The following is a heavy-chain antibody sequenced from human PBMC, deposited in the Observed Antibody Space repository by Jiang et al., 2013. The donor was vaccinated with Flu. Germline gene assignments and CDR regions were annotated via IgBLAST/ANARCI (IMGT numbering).Heavy chain of an antibody. Sequence: QLLESGGNLVQPGGSLRLSCAASGFTFSSYVMSWVRQAPGKGLEWVSTFSGSSGNTYYADSVKGRFTISSDTSKNTLFLQMNSLRVEDTAVYYCAKRVVSGHFFDYWGQGTLVTVSS. CDR3: AKRVVSGHFFDY. CDR1: GFTFSSYV. V-gene: IGHV3-23*01. CDR2: FSGSSGNT. J-gene: IGHJ4*02. D-gene: IGHD6-19*01.